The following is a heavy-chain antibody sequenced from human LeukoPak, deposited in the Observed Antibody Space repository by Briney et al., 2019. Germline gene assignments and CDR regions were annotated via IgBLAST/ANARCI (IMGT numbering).Heavy chain of an antibody. V-gene: IGHV3-21*01. D-gene: IGHD4-17*01. Sequence: GGSLRLSCAASGFTFSSYAMSWVRQAPGKGLEWVSSISSSSSYIYYADSVKGRFTISRDNAKNSLYLQMNSLRAEDTAVYYCAVSVTYGMDVWGQGTTVTVSS. CDR1: GFTFSSYA. J-gene: IGHJ6*02. CDR2: ISSSSSYI. CDR3: AVSVTYGMDV.